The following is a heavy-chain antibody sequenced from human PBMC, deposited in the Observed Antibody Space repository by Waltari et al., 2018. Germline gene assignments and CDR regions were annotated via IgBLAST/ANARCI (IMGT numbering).Heavy chain of an antibody. J-gene: IGHJ4*02. CDR2: INAGNGNT. CDR1: GYTFTTYP. V-gene: IGHV1-3*01. D-gene: IGHD6-19*01. Sequence: QVQLAQSGAEVKKPGASVKVSCKASGYTFTTYPIHWVRQAPGQGLEWMGWINAGNGNTKYSYKFQGRLTLSRDTSASTVYMELSGLTSEDTALYYCAKDGGWYYLENWGQGPLVTVSS. CDR3: AKDGGWYYLEN.